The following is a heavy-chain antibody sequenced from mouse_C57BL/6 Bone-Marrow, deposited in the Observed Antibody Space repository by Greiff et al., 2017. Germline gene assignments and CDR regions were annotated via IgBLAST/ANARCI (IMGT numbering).Heavy chain of an antibody. D-gene: IGHD1-1*01. CDR3: AIKGGYYYGSSYRVYFDY. J-gene: IGHJ2*01. Sequence: QVQLQQPGAELVKPGASVKVSCKASGYTFTSYWMHWVKQRPGQGLEWIGRIHPSDSDTNYNQKFKGKATLTVDKSSSTAYMQLSSLTSEDSAVYYWAIKGGYYYGSSYRVYFDYWGQGTTLTVSS. CDR1: GYTFTSYW. V-gene: IGHV1-74*01. CDR2: IHPSDSDT.